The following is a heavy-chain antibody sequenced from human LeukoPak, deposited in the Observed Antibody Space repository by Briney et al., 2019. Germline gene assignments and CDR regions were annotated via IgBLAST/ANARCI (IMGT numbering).Heavy chain of an antibody. CDR1: GFRFTSYW. J-gene: IGHJ4*02. CDR3: AGWDSSGYYFDY. V-gene: IGHV5-51*01. Sequence: GESLTISCQGSGFRFTSYWIAWVRQMPGKGLEWMGIIYPGDSDTRYSPSFQGQVTISADKSISTAYLQWSSQKASDTAMYYCAGWDSSGYYFDYWGQGTLVTVSS. CDR2: IYPGDSDT. D-gene: IGHD3-22*01.